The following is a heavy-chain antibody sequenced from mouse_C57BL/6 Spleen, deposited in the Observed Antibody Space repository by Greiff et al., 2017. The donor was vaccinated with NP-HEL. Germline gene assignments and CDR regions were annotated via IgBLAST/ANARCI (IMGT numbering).Heavy chain of an antibody. CDR2: ISYDGSN. V-gene: IGHV3-6*01. CDR1: GYSITSCYY. CDR3: ARVYYGSSPLFDY. Sequence: EVQLQESGPGLVKPSPSLSLTCSVTGYSITSCYYWNWIRQFPGNKLEWMGYISYDGSNNYNPSLKNRISITRDTSKNHVFLKLNSVTTEDTAAYYCARVYYGSSPLFDYWGQGTTLTVSS. J-gene: IGHJ2*01. D-gene: IGHD1-1*01.